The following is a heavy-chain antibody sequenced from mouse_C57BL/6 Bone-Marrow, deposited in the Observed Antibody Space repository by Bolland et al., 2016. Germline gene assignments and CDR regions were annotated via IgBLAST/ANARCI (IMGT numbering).Heavy chain of an antibody. V-gene: IGHV5-16*01. CDR3: ARAGTWYFDV. J-gene: IGHJ1*01. CDR2: DGSST. Sequence: DGSSTYYLDSLKSRFIISRDNAKNILYLQMSSLKSEDTATYYCARAGTWYFDVWGQGTT. D-gene: IGHD3-3*01.